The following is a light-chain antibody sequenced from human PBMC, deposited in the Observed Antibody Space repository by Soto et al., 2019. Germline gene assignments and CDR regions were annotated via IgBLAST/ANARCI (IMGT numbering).Light chain of an antibody. Sequence: EIVMTQSPATLSVSPGERATLSCRASQSVSSNLAWYQQKPGQDPKLLIYGASNRATGIPDRFSGSGSGTDFNLPISRLEAEDFAVYYCQQYGSSGTLGQGTKVDIK. J-gene: IGKJ1*01. V-gene: IGKV3-20*01. CDR1: QSVSSN. CDR3: QQYGSSGT. CDR2: GAS.